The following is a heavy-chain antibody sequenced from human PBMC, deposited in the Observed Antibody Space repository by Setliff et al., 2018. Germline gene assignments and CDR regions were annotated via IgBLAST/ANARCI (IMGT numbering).Heavy chain of an antibody. Sequence: ASVKVSCKASGGTFSSYGISWVRQAPGQGLEWMGGTIPMFGTTNYARKFQGRVTIITDESTSTAYMQLSSLGSEDTAMYYCARMTGPYYHYYYMDVWGKGTKVTVSS. V-gene: IGHV1-69*05. CDR2: TIPMFGTT. CDR1: GGTFSSYG. J-gene: IGHJ6*03. CDR3: ARMTGPYYHYYYMDV. D-gene: IGHD3-9*01.